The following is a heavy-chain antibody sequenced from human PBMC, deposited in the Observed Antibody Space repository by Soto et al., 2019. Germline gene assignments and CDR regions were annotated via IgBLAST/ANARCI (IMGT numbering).Heavy chain of an antibody. D-gene: IGHD2-15*01. J-gene: IGHJ4*02. Sequence: PGGSLRLSCAASGFTFSSYAMSWVRQAPGKGLEWVSAISGSGGSTYYADSVKGRFTISRDNSKNTLYLQMNSLRAEDTAVYYCAKDIFDIVVVVASLAGLGFDYWGQGTLVTVSS. CDR3: AKDIFDIVVVVASLAGLGFDY. V-gene: IGHV3-23*01. CDR2: ISGSGGST. CDR1: GFTFSSYA.